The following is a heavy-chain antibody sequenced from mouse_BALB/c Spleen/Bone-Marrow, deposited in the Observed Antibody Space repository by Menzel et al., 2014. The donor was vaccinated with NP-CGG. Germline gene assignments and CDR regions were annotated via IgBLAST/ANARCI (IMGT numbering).Heavy chain of an antibody. Sequence: VHLQQSGAELVRPGSSVKISCKASGYAFSIYWMNWVKQRPGQGLEWIGQIYPGDDDTDYNGKFKGKATLTADRSSSTAYMQLNSLTSEDSAVYFCARGGISIDYWGQGTTLTVSS. V-gene: IGHV1-80*01. CDR2: IYPGDDDT. CDR1: GYAFSIYW. CDR3: ARGGISIDY. J-gene: IGHJ2*01.